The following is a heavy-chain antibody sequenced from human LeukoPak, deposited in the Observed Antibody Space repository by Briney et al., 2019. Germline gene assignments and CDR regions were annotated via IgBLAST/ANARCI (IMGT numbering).Heavy chain of an antibody. J-gene: IGHJ4*02. Sequence: GGSLRLSCAASGFTFSSYAMSWVRQAPGKGLEWVSDISGSGSNTYYADSVKGRFTISRDNSKNTLYLQMNSLRAEDTAVYYCARDNPRGPVTPGDYWGQGTLVTVSS. CDR3: ARDNPRGPVTPGDY. D-gene: IGHD4-17*01. V-gene: IGHV3-23*01. CDR1: GFTFSSYA. CDR2: ISGSGSNT.